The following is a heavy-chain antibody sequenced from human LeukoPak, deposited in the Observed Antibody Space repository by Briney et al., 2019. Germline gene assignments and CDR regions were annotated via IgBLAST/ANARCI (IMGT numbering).Heavy chain of an antibody. J-gene: IGHJ4*02. V-gene: IGHV3-20*04. D-gene: IGHD3-22*01. CDR1: GFTFDDYG. Sequence: GGSLRLSCAASGFTFDDYGMSWVRQAPGKGLEWVSGINWNGGSTGYADSVRGRFTISRDNAKNSLYLQMNSLRAEDTALYYCARAPLLYDSSGYVDYWGQGTLVTVSS. CDR2: INWNGGST. CDR3: ARAPLLYDSSGYVDY.